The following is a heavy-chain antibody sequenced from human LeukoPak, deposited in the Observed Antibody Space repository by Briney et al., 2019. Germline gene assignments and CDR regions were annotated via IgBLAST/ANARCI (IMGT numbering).Heavy chain of an antibody. D-gene: IGHD3-10*01. Sequence: QPGGSLRLSCAASGFTFSSYAMSWVRQAPGKGLEWVSAISGSGGSTYYADSVKGRFTISRDNSKDTLYLQMNSLRAEDTAVYYCAKDRRFGELYFDYWGQGTLVTVSS. CDR3: AKDRRFGELYFDY. V-gene: IGHV3-23*01. J-gene: IGHJ4*02. CDR2: ISGSGGST. CDR1: GFTFSSYA.